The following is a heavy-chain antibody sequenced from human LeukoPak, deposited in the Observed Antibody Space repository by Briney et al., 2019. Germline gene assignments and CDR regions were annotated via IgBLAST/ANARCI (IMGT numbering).Heavy chain of an antibody. CDR2: IYFGGST. Sequence: SETLSLTCTVSGGSISSSDYYWGWIRQPPGKGLEWIGSIYFGGSTYYNPSLKSRVTISVDTSMNQFSLKLSFVTTADTAVYYCARALGYCSGGSCARGYNWFDPWGQGTLVTVSS. V-gene: IGHV4-39*01. CDR3: ARALGYCSGGSCARGYNWFDP. CDR1: GGSISSSDYY. D-gene: IGHD2-15*01. J-gene: IGHJ5*02.